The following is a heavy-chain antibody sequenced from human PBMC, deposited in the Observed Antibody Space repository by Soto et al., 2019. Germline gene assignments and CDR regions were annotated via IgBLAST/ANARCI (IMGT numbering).Heavy chain of an antibody. Sequence: PGGSLRLSCAASGFTFSSYSMNWVRQAPGKGLEWVSSISSSSSYIYYADSVKGRFTISRDSAKNSLYLQMNSLRAEDTAVYYCARDQGYSYGYSDYWGQGTLVTVSS. D-gene: IGHD5-18*01. V-gene: IGHV3-21*01. J-gene: IGHJ4*02. CDR1: GFTFSSYS. CDR3: ARDQGYSYGYSDY. CDR2: ISSSSSYI.